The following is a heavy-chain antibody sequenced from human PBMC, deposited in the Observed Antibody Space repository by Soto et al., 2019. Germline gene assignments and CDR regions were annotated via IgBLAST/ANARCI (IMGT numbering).Heavy chain of an antibody. CDR1: GGSVNSGGYY. CDR2: IFYNGGT. D-gene: IGHD3-22*01. Sequence: TSETLSLTCTVSGGSVNSGGYYWSWIRQPPGKGLEWIGFIFYNGGTSYNPSLGSRVTISADTSKTLFSLNLNFVTAADTAVYYCERSSGSYRPFDSWGQGTLVTVSS. CDR3: ERSSGSYRPFDS. J-gene: IGHJ4*02. V-gene: IGHV4-61*03.